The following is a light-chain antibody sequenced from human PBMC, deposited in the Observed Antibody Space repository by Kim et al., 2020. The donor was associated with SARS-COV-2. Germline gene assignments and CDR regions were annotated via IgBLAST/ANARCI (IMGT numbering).Light chain of an antibody. CDR3: QQYGSSPYT. Sequence: LSSGVRAPRPCRASQGVTSTHLSLLQQKPGQAPRLLIYAASSRATGIPDRFSGSGSGTDFTLSISRLEPEDFAVYYCQQYGSSPYTFGQGTKLEI. CDR1: QGVTSTH. V-gene: IGKV3-20*01. J-gene: IGKJ2*01. CDR2: AAS.